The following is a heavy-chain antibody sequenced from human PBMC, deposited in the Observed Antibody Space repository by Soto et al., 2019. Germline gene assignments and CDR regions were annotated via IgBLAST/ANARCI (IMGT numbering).Heavy chain of an antibody. D-gene: IGHD3-9*01. CDR3: ARLEGLATISYSFAF. J-gene: IGHJ4*02. Sequence: QLQLQESGPGLVKPSETLSLTCSVSDDSINSDKYYWGWIRQPPGKGLEWIGSVYYRGNAYYNPSLQTRVTISLDKSKSQFSLKLNSVTAADSAVYFCARLEGLATISYSFAFWGPGALVTVSS. CDR2: VYYRGNA. V-gene: IGHV4-39*01. CDR1: DDSINSDKYY.